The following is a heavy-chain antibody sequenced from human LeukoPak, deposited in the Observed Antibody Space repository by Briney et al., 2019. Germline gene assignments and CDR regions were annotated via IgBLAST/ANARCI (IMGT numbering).Heavy chain of an antibody. CDR2: ISGSGGST. CDR1: GFTFSSFN. CDR3: AQVVAWVDY. V-gene: IGHV3-23*01. D-gene: IGHD2-15*01. Sequence: PGGSLRLSCAASGFTFSSFNMNWVRQAPGKGLEWVSAISGSGGSTYYADSVKGRFTLSRDNSKNTLYLQMNSLRAEDTAVYYCAQVVAWVDYWGQGTLVTVSS. J-gene: IGHJ4*02.